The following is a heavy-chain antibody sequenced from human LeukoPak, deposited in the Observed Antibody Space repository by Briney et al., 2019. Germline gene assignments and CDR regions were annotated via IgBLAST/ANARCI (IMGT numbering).Heavy chain of an antibody. J-gene: IGHJ4*02. D-gene: IGHD5-18*01. CDR2: ISYDGSNK. CDR3: AKDSRRVSTVTAMVTKTRTFLDY. Sequence: PGGSLRLSCAASAFTFSSYGMNWVRQAPGKGLEWVAVISYDGSNKYYADSVKGRFTISRDNSKNTLFLQMNSLRAEDTAVYYCAKDSRRVSTVTAMVTKTRTFLDYWGQGTLVTVSS. CDR1: AFTFSSYG. V-gene: IGHV3-30*18.